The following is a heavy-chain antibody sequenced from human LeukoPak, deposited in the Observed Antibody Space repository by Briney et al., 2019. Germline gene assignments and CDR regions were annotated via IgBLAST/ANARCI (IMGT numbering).Heavy chain of an antibody. V-gene: IGHV3-21*01. D-gene: IGHD5-18*01. J-gene: IGHJ4*02. CDR1: GFTFSSYS. Sequence: GGSLRLSCAASGFTFSSYSMNWVRQAPGKGLEWVSSISSSSSYYADSVKGRFTISRDNAKNSLYLQMNSLRAEDPAVYYCARVGRGYSYGYWGQGTLVTVSS. CDR2: ISSSSS. CDR3: ARVGRGYSYGY.